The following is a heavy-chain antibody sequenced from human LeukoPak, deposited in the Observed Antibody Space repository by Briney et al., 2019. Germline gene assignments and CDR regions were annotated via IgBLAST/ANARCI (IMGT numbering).Heavy chain of an antibody. CDR2: INTHTGNP. CDR1: GYTFTIYS. D-gene: IGHD6-19*01. V-gene: IGHV7-4-1*02. Sequence: ASVTVSCKASGYTFTIYSMHWVRQAPGQGLEWMGWINTHTGNPTYAQGFTGRFVFSLDTSVSTAYLQISSLKAEDSAVFYFARDGIAVAGNFDYWGQGTLVTVSS. CDR3: ARDGIAVAGNFDY. J-gene: IGHJ4*02.